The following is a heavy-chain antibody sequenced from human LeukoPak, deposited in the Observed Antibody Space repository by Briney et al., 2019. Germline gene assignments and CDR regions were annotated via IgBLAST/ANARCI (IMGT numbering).Heavy chain of an antibody. CDR2: INPNSGGT. V-gene: IGHV1-2*02. Sequence: ASVKVSCKASGYTFTGYYMHWVRQAPGQGLEWMGWINPNSGGTNYAQKFQGRVTMTRDTSISTAYMELSRLRSDDTAVYYCARGGYDFWSGYSLLDYWGQGTLVTVSS. D-gene: IGHD3-3*01. J-gene: IGHJ4*02. CDR3: ARGGYDFWSGYSLLDY. CDR1: GYTFTGYY.